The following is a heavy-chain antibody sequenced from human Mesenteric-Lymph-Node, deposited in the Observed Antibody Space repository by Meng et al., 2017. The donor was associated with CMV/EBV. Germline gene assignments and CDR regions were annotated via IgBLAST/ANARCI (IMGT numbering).Heavy chain of an antibody. Sequence: ITLKESGRTLVKPTQPLTLTCPFCGFSLSTSGVGVGWIRQPPGKALEWLALIYWDDDKRYSPSLKSRLTITKDTSKNQVVLTMTNMDPVDTATYYCAHSSGIAAAGPFYFDYWGQGTLVTVSS. D-gene: IGHD6-13*01. J-gene: IGHJ4*02. CDR3: AHSSGIAAAGPFYFDY. CDR2: IYWDDDK. V-gene: IGHV2-5*02. CDR1: GFSLSTSGVG.